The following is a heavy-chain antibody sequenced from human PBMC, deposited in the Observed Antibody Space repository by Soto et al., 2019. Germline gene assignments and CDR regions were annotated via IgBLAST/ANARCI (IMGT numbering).Heavy chain of an antibody. CDR1: GFTFGDYA. CDR2: IRSKAYGGTT. Sequence: EVQLVESGGGLVQPGRSLRLSCTASGFTFGDYAMSWFRQAPGKGLEWVGFIRSKAYGGTTEYAASVKGRFTISRDDSKSIAYLQMNSLKTEDTAVYYCTRAPAVGSWYPVVLYYYYMDVWGKGTTVTVSS. J-gene: IGHJ6*03. V-gene: IGHV3-49*03. CDR3: TRAPAVGSWYPVVLYYYYMDV. D-gene: IGHD6-13*01.